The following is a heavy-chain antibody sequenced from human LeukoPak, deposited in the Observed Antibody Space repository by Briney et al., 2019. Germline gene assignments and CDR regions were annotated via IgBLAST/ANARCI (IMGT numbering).Heavy chain of an antibody. CDR2: ISYDGSNK. D-gene: IGHD5-24*01. J-gene: IGHJ4*02. CDR1: GFTFSSYA. CDR3: AREMAYYFDY. Sequence: GGSLRLSCAASGFTFSSYAMHWVRQAPGKGLEWGAVISYDGSNKYYADSVKGRFTISRDNSKNTLYLQMNSLRAEDTAVYYCAREMAYYFDYWGQGTLVTVSS. V-gene: IGHV3-30*04.